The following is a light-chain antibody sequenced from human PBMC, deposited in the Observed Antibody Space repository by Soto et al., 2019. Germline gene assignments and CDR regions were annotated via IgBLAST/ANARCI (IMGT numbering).Light chain of an antibody. CDR1: RSVGTF. V-gene: IGKV3-20*01. J-gene: IGKJ4*01. CDR2: GAS. Sequence: EIVLTQSQGTLSLSPGERATLSCRASRSVGTFLAWYQQKPGQAPRLLIYGASSRATVIPDRFSGSGSGTDFTLTISRLEPEDFAVYYCQQYSNSPPLTFGGGTKVEIK. CDR3: QQYSNSPPLT.